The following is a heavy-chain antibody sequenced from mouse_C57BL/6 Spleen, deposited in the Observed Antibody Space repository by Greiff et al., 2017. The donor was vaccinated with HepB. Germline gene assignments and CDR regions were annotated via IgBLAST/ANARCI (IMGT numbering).Heavy chain of an antibody. Sequence: QVQLQQPGAELVKPGASVKMSCKASGYTFTSYWITWVKQRPGQGLEWIGDIYPGSGSTNYNEKFKSKATLTVDTSSSTAYMQLSSLTSEDSAVYSCARGGAYGSSYYWYFDVWGTGTTVTVSS. CDR3: ARGGAYGSSYYWYFDV. CDR1: GYTFTSYW. D-gene: IGHD1-1*01. CDR2: IYPGSGST. V-gene: IGHV1-55*01. J-gene: IGHJ1*03.